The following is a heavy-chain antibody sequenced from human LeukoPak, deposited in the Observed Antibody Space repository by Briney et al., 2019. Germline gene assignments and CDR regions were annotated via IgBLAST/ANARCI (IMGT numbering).Heavy chain of an antibody. D-gene: IGHD3-16*01. J-gene: IGHJ4*02. CDR1: GYTFTSYD. CDR2: MNPNSGNT. Sequence: ASVKVSCKASGYTFTSYDINWVRQATGQGLEWMGWMNPNSGNTGYAQKFQGRVTMTRDTSTSTVYMELSSLRSEDTAVYYCARDLGGNYYFDYWGQGTLVTVSS. V-gene: IGHV1-8*02. CDR3: ARDLGGNYYFDY.